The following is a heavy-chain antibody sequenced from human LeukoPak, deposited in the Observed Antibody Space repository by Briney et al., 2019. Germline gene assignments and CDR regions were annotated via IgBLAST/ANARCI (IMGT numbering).Heavy chain of an antibody. CDR3: ARVRGYSYGYLDY. J-gene: IGHJ4*02. D-gene: IGHD5-18*01. Sequence: PSETLSLTCTVSGGSISSYYWSWIRQPPGKGLEWNGYIYYSGSTNYNPSLKSRVTISVDTSKNQFSLKLSSVTAADTAVYYCARVRGYSYGYLDYWGQGTLVTVSS. CDR2: IYYSGST. CDR1: GGSISSYY. V-gene: IGHV4-59*01.